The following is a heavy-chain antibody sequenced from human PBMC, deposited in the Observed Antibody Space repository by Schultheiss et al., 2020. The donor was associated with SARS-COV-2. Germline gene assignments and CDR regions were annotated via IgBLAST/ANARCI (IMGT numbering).Heavy chain of an antibody. J-gene: IGHJ3*02. CDR2: ISGSGGST. V-gene: IGHV3-23*01. Sequence: GGSLRLSCAASGFTFSSYGMGWVRQAPGKGLEWVSAISGSGGSTYYADSVKGRLTVSRDNAKNALYLQMNSLRAEDTAVYYCARDSGVTSYYDNDAFDIWGQGTMVTVSS. CDR1: GFTFSSYG. CDR3: ARDSGVTSYYDNDAFDI. D-gene: IGHD3-22*01.